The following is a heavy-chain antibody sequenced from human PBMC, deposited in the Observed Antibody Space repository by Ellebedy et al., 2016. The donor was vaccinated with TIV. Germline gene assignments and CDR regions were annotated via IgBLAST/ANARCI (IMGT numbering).Heavy chain of an antibody. CDR3: ASEGVAAAGNLDY. CDR2: IDDDGISR. Sequence: PGGSLRLSCAASGFTFSVYWMHWVRQAPGKGLEWVSRIDDDGISRNYADSVKGRFTISRDNAKNTLFLQMDSLGAEDTAVYYCASEGVAAAGNLDYWGQGTPVTVSS. D-gene: IGHD6-13*01. J-gene: IGHJ4*02. V-gene: IGHV3-74*01. CDR1: GFTFSVYW.